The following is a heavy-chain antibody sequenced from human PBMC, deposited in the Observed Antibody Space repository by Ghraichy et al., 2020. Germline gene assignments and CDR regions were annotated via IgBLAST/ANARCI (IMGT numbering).Heavy chain of an antibody. V-gene: IGHV3-21*01. CDR1: GFTFSSYS. J-gene: IGHJ5*02. D-gene: IGHD5-24*01. Sequence: GGSLRLSCAASGFTFSSYSMNWVRQAPGKGLECVSSISSSSSNIYYADSVKGRFTIFRDNAKKSLYLQMNSLRAEDTAVYYCARDYGSNYPAAWGQGTLVTVSS. CDR2: ISSSSSNI. CDR3: ARDYGSNYPAA.